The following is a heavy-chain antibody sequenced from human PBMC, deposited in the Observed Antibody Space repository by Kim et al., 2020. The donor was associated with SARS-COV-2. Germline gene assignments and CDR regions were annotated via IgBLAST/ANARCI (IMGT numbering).Heavy chain of an antibody. CDR3: AKEGIVATISGGVFDY. V-gene: IGHV3-23*01. J-gene: IGHJ4*02. CDR2: ISCSGGIT. CDR1: GFTFSSYA. Sequence: GGSLRLSCAASGFTFSSYAMSWVRQAPGKGLAFVSAISCSGGITYYADSVKGRFTISRDNSKNTLYLQMNSLRAEDTAVYYCAKEGIVATISGGVFDYWGQGTLVTVSS. D-gene: IGHD5-12*01.